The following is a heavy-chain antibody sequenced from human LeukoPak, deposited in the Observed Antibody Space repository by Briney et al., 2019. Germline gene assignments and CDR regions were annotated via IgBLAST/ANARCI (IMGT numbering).Heavy chain of an antibody. CDR2: IYTSGNT. D-gene: IGHD3-3*01. Sequence: PSETLSLTCTVSGGSISSGSYYWSWIRQPAGKGLEWIGRIYTSGNTNYNPSLKSRVTISVDTSKNQFSLKLSSVTAADTAVYYCARDKGVVRGNWFDPWGQGTLVTVSS. CDR1: GGSISSGSYY. V-gene: IGHV4-61*02. CDR3: ARDKGVVRGNWFDP. J-gene: IGHJ5*02.